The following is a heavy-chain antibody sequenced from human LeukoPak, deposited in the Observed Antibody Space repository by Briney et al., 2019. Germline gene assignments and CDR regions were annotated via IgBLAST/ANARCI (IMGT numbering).Heavy chain of an antibody. CDR1: GFSFSSYN. J-gene: IGHJ4*02. D-gene: IGHD1-26*01. CDR3: ARDPTPFESSGTYFAR. V-gene: IGHV3-21*01. CDR2: ISSRSSFI. Sequence: GGSLRLSCAASGFSFSSYNMGWVHQAPGKGLEWVSSISSRSSFISYADSVKGRFTVSRDNAKNSLYLEMNNLRAEDTAVYYCARDPTPFESSGTYFARWGQGTLVTVSS.